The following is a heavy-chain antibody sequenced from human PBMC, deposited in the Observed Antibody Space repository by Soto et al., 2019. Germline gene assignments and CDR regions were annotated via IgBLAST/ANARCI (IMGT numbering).Heavy chain of an antibody. CDR1: GFTFSSYG. Sequence: PGGSLRLSCAASGFTFSSYGIHWVRQAPGKGLEWVAVISYDGSNKYYADSVKGRFTISRDNSKNTLYLQMNSLRAEDTAVYYCAKGAQATVTTPKIYYYYYGMDVWGQGTTVTVSS. D-gene: IGHD4-4*01. V-gene: IGHV3-30*18. CDR3: AKGAQATVTTPKIYYYYYGMDV. CDR2: ISYDGSNK. J-gene: IGHJ6*02.